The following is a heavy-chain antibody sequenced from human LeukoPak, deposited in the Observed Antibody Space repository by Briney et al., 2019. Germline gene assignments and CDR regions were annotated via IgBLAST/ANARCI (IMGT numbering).Heavy chain of an antibody. D-gene: IGHD3-10*01. CDR1: GYTFTSYG. CDR3: AREGSGLWFGESMGPGSFDI. CDR2: ISAYNGDT. V-gene: IGHV1-18*01. J-gene: IGHJ3*02. Sequence: ASVKVSCKASGYTFTSYGISWVRQAPGQGLEWMGWISAYNGDTNYAQKLQGRVTMTTDTSTSTAYMELRSLRSDDTAVYYCAREGSGLWFGESMGPGSFDIWGQGTMVTVSS.